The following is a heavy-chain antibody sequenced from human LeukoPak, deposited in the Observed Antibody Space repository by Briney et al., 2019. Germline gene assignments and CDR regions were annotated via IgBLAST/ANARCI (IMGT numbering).Heavy chain of an antibody. CDR2: INPNSGGT. J-gene: IGHJ5*02. D-gene: IGHD3-3*01. CDR3: ARDLREFITIFGVVIPHWFDP. CDR1: GYTFTNYG. Sequence: ASVKVSCKASGYTFTNYGFSWVRQAPGQGLEWMGWINPNSGGTNYAQKFQGRVTMTRDTSISTAYMELSRLRSDDTAVYYCARDLREFITIFGVVIPHWFDPWGQGTLVTVSS. V-gene: IGHV1-2*02.